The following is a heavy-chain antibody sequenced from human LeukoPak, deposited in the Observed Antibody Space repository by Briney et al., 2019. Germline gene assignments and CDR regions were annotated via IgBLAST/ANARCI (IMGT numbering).Heavy chain of an antibody. Sequence: ASVKVSCKASGYTFTSYGISWVRQAPGQGLEWMGWISAYNGNTNYAQKLQGRVTMTTDTSTSTAYMELSSLRSEDTAVYYCARDPSTVTTLAFDYWGQGTLVTVSS. CDR3: ARDPSTVTTLAFDY. D-gene: IGHD4-17*01. V-gene: IGHV1-18*01. CDR2: ISAYNGNT. CDR1: GYTFTSYG. J-gene: IGHJ4*02.